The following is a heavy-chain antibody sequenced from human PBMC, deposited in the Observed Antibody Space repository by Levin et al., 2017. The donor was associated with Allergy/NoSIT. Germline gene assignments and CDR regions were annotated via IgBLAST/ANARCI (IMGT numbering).Heavy chain of an antibody. D-gene: IGHD2-2*01. CDR2: VSPDGGTT. V-gene: IGHV3-30-3*01. Sequence: PGGSLRLSCTASGFTFSNYAMHWVRQAPGKGLEWVASVSPDGGTTYYGDSVKGRFTVSRDSSKNTIYLQMNSLTAEDTALYYCARVALTSAWYYRFQYWGQGTLVTVSS. CDR3: ARVALTSAWYYRFQY. J-gene: IGHJ1*01. CDR1: GFTFSNYA.